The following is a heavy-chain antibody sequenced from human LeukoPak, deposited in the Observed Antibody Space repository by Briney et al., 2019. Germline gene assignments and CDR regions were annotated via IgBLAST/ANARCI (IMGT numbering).Heavy chain of an antibody. J-gene: IGHJ4*02. D-gene: IGHD5-24*01. CDR3: AGQFFDY. V-gene: IGHV4-4*09. CDR1: GGSFSGYY. CDR2: IYTSGST. Sequence: PSETLSLTCAVYGGSFSGYYWSWIRQPPGKGLEWIGYIYTSGSTNYNPSLKSRVTISVDTSKNQFSLKLSSVTAADTAVYYCAGQFFDYWGQGTLVTVSS.